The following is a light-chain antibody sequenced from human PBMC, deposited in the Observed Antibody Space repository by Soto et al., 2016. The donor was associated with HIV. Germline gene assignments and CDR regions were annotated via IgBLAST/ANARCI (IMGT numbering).Light chain of an antibody. V-gene: IGLV3-19*01. CDR2: GKN. Sequence: SSELTQDPAVSVALGQTVRITCQGDNLRSYYASWYQQKPGQAPVLVIYGKNNRPSGIPDRFSGSSSGNTASLTITGAQAEDEADYYCNSRDSSGNHLKVFGTGTKVTVL. CDR1: NLRSYY. J-gene: IGLJ1*01. CDR3: NSRDSSGNHLKV.